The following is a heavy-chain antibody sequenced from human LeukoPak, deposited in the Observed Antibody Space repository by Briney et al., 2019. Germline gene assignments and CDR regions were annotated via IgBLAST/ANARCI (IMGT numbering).Heavy chain of an antibody. CDR2: ISGDGGST. Sequence: GGSLRLSCAASGFTFDDYAMHWVRQAPGKGLEWVSLISGDGGSTYYADSVKGRFTISRDNSKNSLYLQMNSLRTKDTALYYCAKALYGDYEIDYWGQGTLVTVSS. V-gene: IGHV3-43*02. CDR1: GFTFDDYA. D-gene: IGHD4-17*01. CDR3: AKALYGDYEIDY. J-gene: IGHJ4*02.